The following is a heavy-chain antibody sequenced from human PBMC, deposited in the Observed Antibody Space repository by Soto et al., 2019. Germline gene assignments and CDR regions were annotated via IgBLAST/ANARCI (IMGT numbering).Heavy chain of an antibody. CDR3: ARDSSTPNYYYGMDV. J-gene: IGHJ6*02. V-gene: IGHV3-74*01. Sequence: GRSLRISCEASGFTFSSYWIHSVRQAPGKGLVWVSRINSDGSSTSYADSVKARFTISRDNAKNTLYLQMNSLRAEDTAVYYCARDSSTPNYYYGMDVWGQGTTVTVSS. D-gene: IGHD1-1*01. CDR1: GFTFSSYW. CDR2: INSDGSST.